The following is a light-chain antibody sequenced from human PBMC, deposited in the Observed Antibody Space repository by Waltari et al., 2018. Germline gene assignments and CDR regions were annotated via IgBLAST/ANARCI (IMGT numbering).Light chain of an antibody. Sequence: QMTQSPSSLSASVGDRVTITCRASQTIDYLSWYQHKPGEAPKLLLYETSTLQSGVPTRFSGSKFGTTFILTSSSLQPEDFATYFCQTNYGTPRTFGQGTKVDIK. J-gene: IGKJ2*02. CDR1: QTIDY. CDR2: ETS. CDR3: QTNYGTPRT. V-gene: IGKV1-39*01.